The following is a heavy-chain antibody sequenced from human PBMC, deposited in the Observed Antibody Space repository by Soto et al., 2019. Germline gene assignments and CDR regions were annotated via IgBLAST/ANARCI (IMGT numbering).Heavy chain of an antibody. J-gene: IGHJ4*02. CDR1: GASINSGGYY. Sequence: SETLSLTCTVSGASINSGGYYWSWIRQLPGKGLEWIGYIYFSGSTYYNPSLESRVTISLDTSQNQFSLKLSSVTAADTAVYYCASGNAWEVPLAYWGQGTLVTVSS. D-gene: IGHD1-26*01. CDR2: IYFSGST. CDR3: ASGNAWEVPLAY. V-gene: IGHV4-31*03.